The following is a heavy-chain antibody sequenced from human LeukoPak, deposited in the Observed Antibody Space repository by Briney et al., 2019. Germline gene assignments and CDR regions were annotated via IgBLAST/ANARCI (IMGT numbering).Heavy chain of an antibody. CDR1: GYTFTGYY. D-gene: IGHD5-18*01. CDR2: INPDSGDT. J-gene: IGHJ6*02. CDR3: ASAGYSYGGYYGMDV. Sequence: ASVKVSCEASGYTFTGYYLHWVRQAPGQGLEWMGWINPDSGDTNYAQKFQGRVTITADKSTSTAYMELSSLRSEDTAVYYCASAGYSYGGYYGMDVWGQGTTVTVSS. V-gene: IGHV1-2*02.